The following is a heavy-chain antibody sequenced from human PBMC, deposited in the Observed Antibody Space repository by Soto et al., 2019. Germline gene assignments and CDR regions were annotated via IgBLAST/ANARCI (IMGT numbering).Heavy chain of an antibody. V-gene: IGHV4-30-4*01. Sequence: PSETLSLTCTVIGGSIRSPNYYWSWIRQHPGKGLEWIGNVYYNGSTNYTPSLKIRVAISLDTSKNQFSLKLNSVTAADTAVYYCARHIRYGSGTYWDVYYYYGMDVWGQGTTVTVSS. CDR1: GGSIRSPNYY. D-gene: IGHD3-10*01. CDR3: ARHIRYGSGTYWDVYYYYGMDV. J-gene: IGHJ6*02. CDR2: VYYNGST.